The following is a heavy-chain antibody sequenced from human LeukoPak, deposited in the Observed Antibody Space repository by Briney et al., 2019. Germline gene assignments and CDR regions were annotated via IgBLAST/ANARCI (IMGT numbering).Heavy chain of an antibody. CDR2: ISWNGGRT. V-gene: IGHV3-43D*03. Sequence: GGSLRLSCAASGFTFDDYSMHWVRQSPGKGLAWVSLISWNGGRTYYADSVKGRFTISRDNSKNSLYLQMNSLRAEDTALYYCAKDGKNYFDYWGQGSLVTVSS. CDR1: GFTFDDYS. J-gene: IGHJ4*02. CDR3: AKDGKNYFDY.